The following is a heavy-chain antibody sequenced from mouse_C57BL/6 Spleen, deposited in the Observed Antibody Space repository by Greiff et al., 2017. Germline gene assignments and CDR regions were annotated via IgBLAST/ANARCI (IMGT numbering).Heavy chain of an antibody. CDR2: ISGGGGNT. J-gene: IGHJ3*01. CDR1: GFTFSSYT. Sequence: EVKLMESGGGLVKPGGSLKLSCAASGFTFSSYTMSWVRQTPEKRLEWVATISGGGGNTYYPDSVKGRFTISRDNAKNTLYLQMSSLRSEDTALYYCARREDSSGYGFAYWGQGTLVTVSA. D-gene: IGHD3-2*02. CDR3: ARREDSSGYGFAY. V-gene: IGHV5-9*01.